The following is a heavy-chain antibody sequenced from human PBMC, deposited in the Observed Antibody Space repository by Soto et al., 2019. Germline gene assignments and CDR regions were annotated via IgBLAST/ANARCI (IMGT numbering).Heavy chain of an antibody. Sequence: QVQLVQSGTEVKKPGASVKVSCKASGYTFGKYGISWVRQAPGQGLEWGGWISVYHGNTVHAQKFRGRVNMTTDTATSTAYRELGSLKADDTAIYYWAKDCSGASGGFDIWGQGTLVTVSS. D-gene: IGHD2-15*01. CDR3: AKDCSGASGGFDI. J-gene: IGHJ4*02. V-gene: IGHV1-18*01. CDR1: GYTFGKYG. CDR2: ISVYHGNT.